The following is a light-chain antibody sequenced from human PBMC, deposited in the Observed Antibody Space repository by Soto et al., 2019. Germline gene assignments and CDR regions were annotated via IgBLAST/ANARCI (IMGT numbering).Light chain of an antibody. Sequence: DIEMTQSPSSLSASVGDRVTITCRAGQSISNYLNWYQHKPGKFPKLLIYAASSLQSGVPTRFSGSGSRTDFTLTISTLQPEDFATYYSQQSYGTPLTFGGGTKVEIK. CDR1: QSISNY. V-gene: IGKV1-39*01. J-gene: IGKJ4*02. CDR2: AAS. CDR3: QQSYGTPLT.